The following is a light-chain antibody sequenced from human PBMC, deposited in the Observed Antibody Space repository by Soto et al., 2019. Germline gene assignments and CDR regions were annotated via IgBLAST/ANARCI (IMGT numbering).Light chain of an antibody. CDR1: QSVSSNY. J-gene: IGKJ2*01. V-gene: IGKV3-20*01. CDR2: GAS. CDR3: QQYGNSPMYT. Sequence: EIVLTQSPGTLSLSPGERATLSCRASQSVSSNYLAWYQQRPGQPPRLLIYGASNRAAGGPDRFSGSGSGTDFTLTISRLELEDFAVYSCQQYGNSPMYTFGQGTKLEIK.